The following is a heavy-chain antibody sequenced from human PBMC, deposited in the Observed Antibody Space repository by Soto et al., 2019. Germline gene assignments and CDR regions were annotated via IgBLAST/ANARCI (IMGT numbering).Heavy chain of an antibody. J-gene: IGHJ4*02. CDR1: GFILSDHY. CDR2: SRNKDHSYST. D-gene: IGHD2-8*02. Sequence: VGSLRLSCAGSGFILSDHYMDWVLQAPGKGLEWVARSRNKDHSYSTEYGASVKGRFTISRDNSKNSLYLQMNSLKAEDTAVYYCVRGHWSFDYWGQGTVVTV. CDR3: VRGHWSFDY. V-gene: IGHV3-72*01.